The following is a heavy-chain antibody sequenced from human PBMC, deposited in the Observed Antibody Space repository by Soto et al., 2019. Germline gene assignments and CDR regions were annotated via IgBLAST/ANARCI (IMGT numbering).Heavy chain of an antibody. Sequence: QVQLQESGPGLVKPSGTLSLTCAVSGGSISSSNWWSWVRQPPGKGLEWIGEIYHSGSTNYNPSLKXRVTISVDKSKNQFSLKLSSVTAADTAVYYCARDGAYCSGGSCYSDYWGQGTLVTXXS. V-gene: IGHV4-4*02. CDR2: IYHSGST. CDR1: GGSISSSNW. CDR3: ARDGAYCSGGSCYSDY. D-gene: IGHD2-15*01. J-gene: IGHJ4*02.